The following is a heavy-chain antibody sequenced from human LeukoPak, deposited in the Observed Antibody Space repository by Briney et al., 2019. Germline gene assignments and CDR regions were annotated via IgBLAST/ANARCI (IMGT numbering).Heavy chain of an antibody. J-gene: IGHJ6*04. CDR1: GYTFSTDG. CDR3: ARVPPGYSNYVQTDV. D-gene: IGHD4-11*01. CDR2: ISAYNGNT. Sequence: ASVKVSCKASGYTFSTDGISWVRQAPGQGLEWMGWISAYNGNTNYAQKLQGRVTMTTDTSTSTAYMELRSLRSEATAVYYCARVPPGYSNYVQTDVWGKGTTVTVSS. V-gene: IGHV1-18*01.